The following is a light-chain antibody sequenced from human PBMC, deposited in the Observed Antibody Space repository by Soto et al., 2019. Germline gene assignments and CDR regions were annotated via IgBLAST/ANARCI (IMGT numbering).Light chain of an antibody. CDR1: QSVSSN. V-gene: IGKV3-15*01. J-gene: IGKJ5*01. CDR3: QQYNNWPRTT. CDR2: GAS. Sequence: EIVMTQSPATLSVSPGERATLSCRASQSVSSNFAWYQQKPGQAPRLLIYGASTRATGIPARFSGSGSGTEFTITIISLQSEDFAVYYCQQYNNWPRTTFGQGTRLEIK.